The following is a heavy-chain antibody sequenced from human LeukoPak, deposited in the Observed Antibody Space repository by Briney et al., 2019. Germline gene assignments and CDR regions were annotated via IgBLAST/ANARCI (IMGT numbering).Heavy chain of an antibody. V-gene: IGHV4-39*07. J-gene: IGHJ4*02. CDR3: ARSGGQLEPTPFFWYFDY. D-gene: IGHD1-1*01. CDR2: IHHTGST. CDR1: GGSISSSSYY. Sequence: SETLSLTCTVSGGSISSSSYYWGWIRQPPGKGLEWIGSIHHTGSTFYNPSLKSRVTISLDTSKNQFSLKLNSVTAADTAIYYCARSGGQLEPTPFFWYFDYWGQGTLVTVSS.